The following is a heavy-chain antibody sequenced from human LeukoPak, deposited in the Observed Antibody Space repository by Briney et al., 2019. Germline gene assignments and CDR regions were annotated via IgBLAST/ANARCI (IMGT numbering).Heavy chain of an antibody. CDR3: ATLTGYYGSGSYLPQSYYFDY. V-gene: IGHV3-30*02. D-gene: IGHD3-10*01. CDR2: IRYDGSNK. J-gene: IGHJ4*02. CDR1: EFSVGSNY. Sequence: GGSLRLSCAASEFSVGSNYMTWVRQAPGKGLEWVAFIRYDGSNKYYADSVKGRFTISRDNSKNTLYPQMNSLRAEDTAVYYCATLTGYYGSGSYLPQSYYFDYWGQGTLVTVSS.